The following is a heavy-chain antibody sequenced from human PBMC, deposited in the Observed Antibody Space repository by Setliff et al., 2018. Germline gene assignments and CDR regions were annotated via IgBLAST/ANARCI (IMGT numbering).Heavy chain of an antibody. J-gene: IGHJ4*02. D-gene: IGHD3-3*01. CDR1: GYTFTSYG. CDR3: ARVLVGYDFWSGYYQTMPHFDY. V-gene: IGHV1-18*01. CDR2: ISAYNGNT. Sequence: GASVKVSCKASGYTFTSYGISWVRQAPGQGLEWMGWISAYNGNTNYAQKLQGRVTMTTDTSTSTAYMELRSPRSDDTAVYYCARVLVGYDFWSGYYQTMPHFDYWGQGTLVTVSS.